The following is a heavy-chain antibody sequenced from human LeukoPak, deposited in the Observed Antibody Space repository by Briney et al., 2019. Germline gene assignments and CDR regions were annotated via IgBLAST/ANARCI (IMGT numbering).Heavy chain of an antibody. D-gene: IGHD5-24*01. J-gene: IGHJ4*02. CDR2: INHSGST. CDR3: ARQRWPGIFDY. V-gene: IGHV4-34*01. Sequence: SETLSLTCAVYGGSFSGYCWSWIRQPPGKGLEWIGEINHSGSTNYNPSLKSRVTISVDTSKNQFSLKLSSVTAADTAVYYCARQRWPGIFDYWGQGTLVTVSS. CDR1: GGSFSGYC.